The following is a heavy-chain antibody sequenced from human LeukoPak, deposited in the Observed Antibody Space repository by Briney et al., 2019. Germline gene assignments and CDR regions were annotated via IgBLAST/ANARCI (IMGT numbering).Heavy chain of an antibody. J-gene: IGHJ5*02. Sequence: SETLSLTCTVSGGSVSDTGYFWGWIRQPPGKGLEWIGSIYHSGSTYYNPSLKSRVTISVDTSKNQFSLKLSSVTAADTAVYYCARAVVVPAAINGWFDPWGQGTLVTVSS. V-gene: IGHV4-39*07. D-gene: IGHD2-2*02. CDR1: GGSVSDTGYF. CDR3: ARAVVVPAAINGWFDP. CDR2: IYHSGST.